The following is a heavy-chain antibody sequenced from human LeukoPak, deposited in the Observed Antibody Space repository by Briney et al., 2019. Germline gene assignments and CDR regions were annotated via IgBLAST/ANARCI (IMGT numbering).Heavy chain of an antibody. Sequence: GGSLRLSCAASGFTFSSYWMSWVRQAPGKGLEWVANIKQDGSEKYYVDSVKGRFTISRDNAKNSLYLQMNSLRAEDTAVYYCAKGGTCGGDCYNSQKFDYWGQGTLVTVSS. V-gene: IGHV3-7*03. CDR1: GFTFSSYW. D-gene: IGHD2-21*02. CDR2: IKQDGSEK. J-gene: IGHJ4*02. CDR3: AKGGTCGGDCYNSQKFDY.